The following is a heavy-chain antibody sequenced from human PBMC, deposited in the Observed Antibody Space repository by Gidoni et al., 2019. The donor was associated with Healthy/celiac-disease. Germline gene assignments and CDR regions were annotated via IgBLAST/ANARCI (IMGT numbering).Heavy chain of an antibody. V-gene: IGHV3-30*02. J-gene: IGHJ6*02. CDR2: IRYDGSNK. CDR1: GFTFSSYG. Sequence: QVQLVESGGGVVQPGGSLRLSCAASGFTFSSYGMHWVRQAPGKGLEWVAFIRYDGSNKYYADSVKGRFTISRDNSKNTLYLQMNSLRAEDTAVYYCAKLQQPDRGGYYYYGMDVWGQGTTVTVSS. CDR3: AKLQQPDRGGYYYYGMDV. D-gene: IGHD6-13*01.